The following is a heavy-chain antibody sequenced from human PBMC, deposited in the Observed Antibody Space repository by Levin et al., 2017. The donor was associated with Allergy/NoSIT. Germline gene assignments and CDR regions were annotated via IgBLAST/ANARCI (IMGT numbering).Heavy chain of an antibody. V-gene: IGHV3-72*01. CDR3: ALSGSGCDDWFDP. CDR1: GFTFSDRY. Sequence: GESLKISCVTSGFTFSDRYIDWVRQAPGKGLEWVGRSRNRAYGYTTEYAASVKGRFTISRDDSVKSLYLQMNSLKTEDTAVYYCALSGSGCDDWFDPWGQGTLVTVSS. J-gene: IGHJ5*02. D-gene: IGHD6-19*01. CDR2: SRNRAYGYTT.